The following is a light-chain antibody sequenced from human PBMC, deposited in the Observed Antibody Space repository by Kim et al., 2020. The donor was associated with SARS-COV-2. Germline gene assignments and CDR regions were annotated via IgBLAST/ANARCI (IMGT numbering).Light chain of an antibody. CDR2: AAS. CDR1: QTISRN. Sequence: DIQMTQSPSSLSASVGDRVTITCRASQTISRNLNWYQQKPGRAPKFLIYAASNLQSGVPSRFSGSGSGTDFTLTISSLQPEDFATYYCQQSHSTPPTFGQGTKVDIK. CDR3: QQSHSTPPT. J-gene: IGKJ1*01. V-gene: IGKV1-39*01.